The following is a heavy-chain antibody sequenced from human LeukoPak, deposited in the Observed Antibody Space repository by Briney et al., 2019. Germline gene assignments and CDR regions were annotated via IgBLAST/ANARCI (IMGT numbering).Heavy chain of an antibody. V-gene: IGHV4-59*01. CDR3: ARGGYYGSGNDFRFDP. Sequence: SSETLSLTCTVSGGSTSSYYWSWIRQSPGKGLECIGYIHYTGSTNYNPSLKSRVTISVETSKNQFSLKLKSVTAADTAVYYCARGGYYGSGNDFRFDPWGQGTLVTVSS. CDR2: IHYTGST. D-gene: IGHD3-10*01. J-gene: IGHJ5*02. CDR1: GGSTSSYY.